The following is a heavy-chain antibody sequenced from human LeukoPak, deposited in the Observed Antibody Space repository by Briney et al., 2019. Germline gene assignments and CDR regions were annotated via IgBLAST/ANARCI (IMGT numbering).Heavy chain of an antibody. V-gene: IGHV4-39*07. CDR2: IYYSGST. CDR3: AREHDYGDYFDY. J-gene: IGHJ4*02. CDR1: GGSISSSSYY. Sequence: SETLSLTCTVSGGSISSSSYYWGWIRQPPGKGLEWIASIYYSGSTYYNPSLKSRVTISVDTSKNQFSLKLSSVTAADTAVYYCAREHDYGDYFDYWGQGTLVTVSS. D-gene: IGHD4-17*01.